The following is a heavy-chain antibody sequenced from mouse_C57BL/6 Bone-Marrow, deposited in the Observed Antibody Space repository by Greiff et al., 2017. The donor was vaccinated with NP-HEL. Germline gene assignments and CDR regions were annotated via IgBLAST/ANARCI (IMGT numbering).Heavy chain of an antibody. Sequence: VQLQQSGAELVRPGTSVKVSCKASGYAFTNYLIEWVKQRPGQGLEWIGVINPGSGGTNYNEKFKGKATLTADKSSSTAYMQLSSLTSKDSAIYFCARSNDPICDGYCIYAIDYWGQGTSVTVSS. CDR2: INPGSGGT. V-gene: IGHV1-54*01. J-gene: IGHJ4*01. CDR1: GYAFTNYL. CDR3: ARSNDPICDGYCIYAIDY. D-gene: IGHD2-3*01.